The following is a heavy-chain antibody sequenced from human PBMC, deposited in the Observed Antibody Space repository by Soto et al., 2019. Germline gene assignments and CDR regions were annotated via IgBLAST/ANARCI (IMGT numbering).Heavy chain of an antibody. V-gene: IGHV3-23*01. J-gene: IGHJ6*02. D-gene: IGHD3-3*01. CDR2: ISGSGGST. CDR3: AKDNYDFWGGYLPPLCMDV. Sequence: GGSLRLSCAASGFTFSSYAMSWVRQAPGKGLEWVSAISGSGGSTYYADSVKGRFTISRDNSKNTLYLQMNSLRAEDTAVYYWAKDNYDFWGGYLPPLCMDVWGQGTTVTVSS. CDR1: GFTFSSYA.